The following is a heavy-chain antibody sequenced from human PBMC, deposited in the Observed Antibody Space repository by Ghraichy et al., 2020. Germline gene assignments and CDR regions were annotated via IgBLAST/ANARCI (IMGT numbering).Heavy chain of an antibody. CDR2: IYYSGST. Sequence: SETLSLTCTVSGGSISSYYWSWIRQPPGKGLEWIGYIYYSGSTNYNPSLKSRVTISVDTSKNQFSLKLSSVTATDTAVFYCARTHFSNYPHLVFDYWGQGTLVTVSS. J-gene: IGHJ4*02. CDR3: ARTHFSNYPHLVFDY. D-gene: IGHD4/OR15-4a*01. V-gene: IGHV4-59*08. CDR1: GGSISSYY.